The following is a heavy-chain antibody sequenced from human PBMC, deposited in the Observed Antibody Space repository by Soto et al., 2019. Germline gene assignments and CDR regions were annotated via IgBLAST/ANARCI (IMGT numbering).Heavy chain of an antibody. Sequence: SETLSLTCSVSGGFISSYYWSWIRQPPGKGLEWIGYIYYSGSTNYNPSLRSRVTISVDTSKNQFSLKLSSVTAADTAVYYCARGGRGFDPWGQGTLVTVSS. CDR2: IYYSGST. V-gene: IGHV4-59*01. J-gene: IGHJ5*02. CDR3: ARGGRGFDP. CDR1: GGFISSYY. D-gene: IGHD3-10*01.